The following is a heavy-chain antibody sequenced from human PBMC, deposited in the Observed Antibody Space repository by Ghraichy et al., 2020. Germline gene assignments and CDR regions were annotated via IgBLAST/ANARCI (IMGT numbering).Heavy chain of an antibody. J-gene: IGHJ4*02. D-gene: IGHD6-19*01. V-gene: IGHV3-23*01. CDR3: AKDLRYSSGWYGY. Sequence: GALRLSCAASGFTFSSYAMSWVRQAPGKGLEWVSAISGSGGSTYYADSVKGRFTISRDNSKNTLYLQMNSLRAEDTAVYYCAKDLRYSSGWYGYWGQGTLVTVSS. CDR1: GFTFSSYA. CDR2: ISGSGGST.